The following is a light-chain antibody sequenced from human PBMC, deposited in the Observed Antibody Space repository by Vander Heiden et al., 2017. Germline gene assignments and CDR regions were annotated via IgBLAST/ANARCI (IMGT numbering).Light chain of an antibody. CDR1: QGISSY. CDR2: AAS. J-gene: IGKJ1*01. Sequence: AVRRIRTPSSFSASTGDRVPITFRASQGISSYLAWYQQKPGKAPKLLIYAASTLQSGVPTRFSGSGSGSSFTLSISCLESEKFATEYCQQYYSYPWTFGQGTKVEIK. V-gene: IGKV1-8*01. CDR3: QQYYSYPWT.